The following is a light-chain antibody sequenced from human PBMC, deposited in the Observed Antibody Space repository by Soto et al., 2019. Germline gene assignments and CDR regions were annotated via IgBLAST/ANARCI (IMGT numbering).Light chain of an antibody. Sequence: DIQMTQSPYSLSAAVGDRVTIACRASQNINTYLNWYQQKPGKAPKLLIFDAASLQSGVPSRFSGGGSRTDFNLTITSLQPEDFATYYCQQTYSAPFTCGPGTKVDIK. CDR2: DAA. V-gene: IGKV1-39*01. CDR3: QQTYSAPFT. CDR1: QNINTY. J-gene: IGKJ3*01.